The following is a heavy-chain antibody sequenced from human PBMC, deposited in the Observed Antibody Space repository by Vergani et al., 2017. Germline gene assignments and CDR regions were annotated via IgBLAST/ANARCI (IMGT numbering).Heavy chain of an antibody. CDR1: GYSFTNYW. CDR3: ARLYGRDSSGSKYFDY. V-gene: IGHV5-51*01. D-gene: IGHD3-22*01. CDR2: IHPADSDT. Sequence: EVQLVQSGAEVIKPGESLKISCQISGYSFTNYWIGWVRQMPGKGLEWMGIIHPADSDTRYSPSFQGQVTISVDKSISTAYLQRSSLRASDSAMYYCARLYGRDSSGSKYFDYWGQGTLVTVSS. J-gene: IGHJ4*02.